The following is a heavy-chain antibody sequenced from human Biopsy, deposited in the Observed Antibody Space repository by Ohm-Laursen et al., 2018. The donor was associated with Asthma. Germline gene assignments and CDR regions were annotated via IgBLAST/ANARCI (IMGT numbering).Heavy chain of an antibody. D-gene: IGHD3-10*01. J-gene: IGHJ6*02. Sequence: AASVKVSCKTSGYTFNSAGITWVRQAPGQGLEWMGWIGVYNGNTKVAQKLQDRVTMITDTSTSTAYMELRSLRSDDTAVYFCARAVDYSHYYGIDVWGQGTTVTVS. CDR1: GYTFNSAG. CDR2: IGVYNGNT. V-gene: IGHV1-18*01. CDR3: ARAVDYSHYYGIDV.